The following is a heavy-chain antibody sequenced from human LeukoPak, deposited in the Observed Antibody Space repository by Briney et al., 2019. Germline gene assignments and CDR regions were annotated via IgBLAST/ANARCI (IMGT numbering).Heavy chain of an antibody. Sequence: GGSLRLSCEASGFTFNTYSMHWARQAPGKGLEWVSSIYSSGGYMFYADSVKGRFIISRDNAKDSLYLQMNSLRVEDTAVYYCLRGDRRDYWGQGTLVTVSS. CDR3: LRGDRRDY. J-gene: IGHJ4*02. CDR2: IYSSGGYM. V-gene: IGHV3-21*06. CDR1: GFTFNTYS.